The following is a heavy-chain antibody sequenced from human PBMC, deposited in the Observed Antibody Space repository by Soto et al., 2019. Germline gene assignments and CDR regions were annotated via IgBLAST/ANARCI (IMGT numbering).Heavy chain of an antibody. CDR2: ISYDGSNK. CDR3: AKDRWFGDVDY. D-gene: IGHD3-10*01. V-gene: IGHV3-30-3*01. CDR1: GFTFSSYA. Sequence: GSLRLSCAASGFTFSSYAMHWVRQAPGKGLEWVAVISYDGSNKYYADSVKGRFTISRDNSKNTLYLQMNSLRAEDTAVYYCAKDRWFGDVDYWGQGTLVTVSS. J-gene: IGHJ4*02.